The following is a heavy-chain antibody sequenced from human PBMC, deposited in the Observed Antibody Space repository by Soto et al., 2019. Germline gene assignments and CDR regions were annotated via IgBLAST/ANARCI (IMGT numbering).Heavy chain of an antibody. CDR1: GYTFSNYA. V-gene: IGHV1-3*01. D-gene: IGHD2-2*01. J-gene: IGHJ6*02. CDR2: INAGNGNA. Sequence: ASVKVSCKASGYTFSNYAMHWVRQAPGQRLEWMGWINAGNGNAKYSQNLQGRVAITRDTSASTAYVELSSLRSEDTAVYYCARVYCSTPTCYGYYAMDVWGQGTTVTVSS. CDR3: ARVYCSTPTCYGYYAMDV.